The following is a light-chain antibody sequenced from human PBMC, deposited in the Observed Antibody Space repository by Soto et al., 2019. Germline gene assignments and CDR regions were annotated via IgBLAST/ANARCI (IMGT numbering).Light chain of an antibody. CDR3: QQYNSYPTWT. J-gene: IGKJ1*01. Sequence: IVLTQSPSTLSLSPGETATLSCRASESVSSYLGWYQQKPGQAPRLLIYADSNRATGIPARFSGSGSGTDFTLTISDVQPEDFAVYYCQQYNSYPTWTFGQGTKVDIK. CDR1: ESVSSY. V-gene: IGKV3-11*01. CDR2: ADS.